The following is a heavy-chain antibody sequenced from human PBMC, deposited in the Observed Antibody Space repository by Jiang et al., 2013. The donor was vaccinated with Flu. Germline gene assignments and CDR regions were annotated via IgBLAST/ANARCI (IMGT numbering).Heavy chain of an antibody. V-gene: IGHV1-69*01. J-gene: IGHJ6*02. CDR3: ARWGNGGYVPYYYSMDV. Sequence: GAEVKKPGSSVKVSCKASGGTFSSYAISWVRQAPGQGLEWMGGIIPIFGTANYAQKFQGRVTITADESTSTAYMELSSLRSEDTAVYYCARWGNGGYVPYYYSMDVWGQGTTVTV. D-gene: IGHD5-12*01. CDR1: GGTFSSYA. CDR2: IIPIFGTA.